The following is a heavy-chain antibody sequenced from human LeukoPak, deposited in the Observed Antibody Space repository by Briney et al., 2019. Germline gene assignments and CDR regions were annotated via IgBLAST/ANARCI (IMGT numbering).Heavy chain of an antibody. CDR1: GFTVSSNY. J-gene: IGHJ5*02. CDR3: THLGWFDP. Sequence: GGSLRLSCAASGFTVSSNYMICVRQAPGQGLEWVSVIYSGGSTYYADSVKGRFTISRDNSKNTLYLQMNSLRAEDTAVYYCTHLGWFDPWGQGTLVTVSS. CDR2: IYSGGST. V-gene: IGHV3-66*01.